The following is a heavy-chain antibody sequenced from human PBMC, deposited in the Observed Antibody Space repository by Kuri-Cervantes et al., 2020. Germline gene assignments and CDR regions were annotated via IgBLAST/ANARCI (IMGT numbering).Heavy chain of an antibody. J-gene: IGHJ4*02. Sequence: GGSLRLSCAASGFTFSSYGMHWVRQAPGKGLEWVAVISYDGSNKYCADSVKGRFTISRDDSKNSLYLQMNSLKTEDTAVYYCARITPLGGGSYPFDYWGQGTLVTVSS. CDR2: ISYDGSNK. V-gene: IGHV3-30*03. CDR1: GFTFSSYG. D-gene: IGHD1-26*01. CDR3: ARITPLGGGSYPFDY.